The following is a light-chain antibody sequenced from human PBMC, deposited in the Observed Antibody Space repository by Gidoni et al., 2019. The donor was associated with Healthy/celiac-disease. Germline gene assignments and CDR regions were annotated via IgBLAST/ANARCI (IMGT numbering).Light chain of an antibody. CDR2: ANS. V-gene: IGLV1-40*01. Sequence: QSVLTQPPSVSGAPGQRVTISCTGSSSNIGAGYDVHWYQQLPGTAPNVLIYANSNRPSGVPDRFSGSKSGTSASLAITGLQAEDEADYYCQSYDSSLVFGGGTKLTVL. J-gene: IGLJ3*02. CDR3: QSYDSSLV. CDR1: SSNIGAGYD.